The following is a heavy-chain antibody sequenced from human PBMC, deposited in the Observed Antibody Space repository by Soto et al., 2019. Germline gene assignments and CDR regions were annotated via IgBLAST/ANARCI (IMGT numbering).Heavy chain of an antibody. D-gene: IGHD3-22*01. CDR2: IYYSGST. V-gene: IGHV4-59*01. J-gene: IGHJ5*02. CDR1: GGSISSYY. Sequence: LSLTCTVSGGSISSYYWSWIRQPPGKGLEWIGYIYYSGSTNYNPSLKSRVTISVDTSKNQFSLKLSSVTAADTAVYYCARDRYYDSSGYSYLSEGFDPWGQGTLVTVSS. CDR3: ARDRYYDSSGYSYLSEGFDP.